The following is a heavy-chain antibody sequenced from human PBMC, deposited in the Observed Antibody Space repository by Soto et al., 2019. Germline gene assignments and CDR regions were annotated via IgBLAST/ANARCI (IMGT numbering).Heavy chain of an antibody. CDR3: ARDHKIAARHYYYYGMDV. V-gene: IGHV1-2*04. CDR2: INPNSGGT. CDR1: GYTFTGYY. D-gene: IGHD6-6*01. Sequence: ASVKVSCKASGYTFTGYYMHWVRQAPGQGLEWMGWINPNSGGTNYAQKFQGWVTMSRDTSISTAYMELSRLRSDDTAVYYCARDHKIAARHYYYYGMDVWGQGTTVTVSS. J-gene: IGHJ6*02.